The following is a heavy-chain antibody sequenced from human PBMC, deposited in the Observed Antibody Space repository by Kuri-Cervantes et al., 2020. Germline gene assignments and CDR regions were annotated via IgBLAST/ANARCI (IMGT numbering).Heavy chain of an antibody. CDR3: ATGVVAATPGFVY. V-gene: IGHV3-49*03. D-gene: IGHD2-15*01. CDR1: GFTFGDYA. Sequence: GESLKISCTASGFTFGDYAMSWFRQAPGKGLEWVGFIRSKAYGGTTEYAASVKGRFTISRDDSKSIAYLQMNSLKTEDTAVYYCATGVVAATPGFVYWGQGTLVTVSS. J-gene: IGHJ4*02. CDR2: IRSKAYGGTT.